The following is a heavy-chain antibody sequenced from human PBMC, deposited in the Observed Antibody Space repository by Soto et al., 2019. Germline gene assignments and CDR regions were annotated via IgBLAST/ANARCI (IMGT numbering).Heavy chain of an antibody. Sequence: SQTLALPCGISGDSVSSNSSAWNFIRQSPSRGLEWLGRTYYRSKWYNDYAVSVKSRITINPDTSKNQFSLQLNSVTPEDTAVYYCARGRSSSSFDWFDPWGQGALVTVSS. CDR3: ARGRSSSSFDWFDP. V-gene: IGHV6-1*01. D-gene: IGHD6-6*01. J-gene: IGHJ5*02. CDR2: TYYRSKWYN. CDR1: GDSVSSNSSA.